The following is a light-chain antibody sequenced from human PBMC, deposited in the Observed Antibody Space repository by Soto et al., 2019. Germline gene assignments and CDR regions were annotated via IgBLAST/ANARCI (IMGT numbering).Light chain of an antibody. Sequence: DIHMTQSASTLSVALGDRVTITCRASQTISSWLAWYQQKPGKAPKLLIYKASTLKSGVPSRFSGSGSGTEFTLTISSLQPDDFATYYCQHYNSYSEAFGQGTKV. CDR2: KAS. V-gene: IGKV1-5*03. J-gene: IGKJ1*01. CDR3: QHYNSYSEA. CDR1: QTISSW.